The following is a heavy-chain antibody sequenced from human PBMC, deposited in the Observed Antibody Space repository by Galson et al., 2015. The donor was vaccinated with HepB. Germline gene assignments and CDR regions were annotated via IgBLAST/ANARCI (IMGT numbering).Heavy chain of an antibody. V-gene: IGHV3-30*04. CDR2: ISYDGSNK. D-gene: IGHD4-23*01. J-gene: IGHJ2*01. CDR1: GFTFSSYA. CDR3: ARMGRSFTVVTTGGVSWYFDL. Sequence: SLRLSCAASGFTFSSYAMHWVRQAPGKGLEWVAVISYDGSNKYYADSVKGRFTISRDNSKNTLYLQMNSLRAEDTAVYYCARMGRSFTVVTTGGVSWYFDLWGRGTLVTVSS.